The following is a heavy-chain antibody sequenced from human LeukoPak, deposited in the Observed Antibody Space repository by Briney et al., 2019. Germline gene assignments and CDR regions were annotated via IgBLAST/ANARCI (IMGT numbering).Heavy chain of an antibody. CDR3: ARRDGYSSGWYDTYFDY. J-gene: IGHJ4*02. CDR1: GGSISSYY. D-gene: IGHD6-19*01. V-gene: IGHV4-59*12. CDR2: IYYSGST. Sequence: SETLSLTCTVSGGSISSYYWSWIRQPPGKGLEWIGYIYYSGSTNYNPSLKSRVTISVDTSKNQFSLKLSSVTAADTAVYYCARRDGYSSGWYDTYFDYWGQGTLVTVSS.